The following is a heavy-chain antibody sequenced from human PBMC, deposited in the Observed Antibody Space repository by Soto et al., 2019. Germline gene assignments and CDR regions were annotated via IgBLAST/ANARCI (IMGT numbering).Heavy chain of an antibody. CDR2: LVVGSVNT. V-gene: IGHV1-58*01. J-gene: IGHJ4*02. CDR3: AAVPVLRFLKWLPAYFYY. CDR1: GFMFTSYA. Sequence: QMQVVQSGPEVKKPGTSVKVSCKTSGFMFTSYAVQWVRQARGQRLEWIGWLVVGSVNTHYAQHFQERVTLTRDMYKGTANMELSSLISEDTAVYYCAAVPVLRFLKWLPAYFYYWGQGTLVTVSS. D-gene: IGHD3-3*01.